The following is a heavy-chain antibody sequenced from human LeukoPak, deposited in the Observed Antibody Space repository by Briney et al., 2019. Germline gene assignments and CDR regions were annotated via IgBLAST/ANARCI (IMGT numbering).Heavy chain of an antibody. Sequence: SETLSLTCTVSGGSISSYYWSWIRQPPGKGLEWIGYIYSSGSTNYNPSLKSRVTISVDTSKNQFSLKLSSVTAADTAVYYCARWGSIAVAGYYYYGMDVWGKGTTVTVSS. CDR2: IYSSGST. D-gene: IGHD6-19*01. J-gene: IGHJ6*04. V-gene: IGHV4-59*12. CDR1: GGSISSYY. CDR3: ARWGSIAVAGYYYYGMDV.